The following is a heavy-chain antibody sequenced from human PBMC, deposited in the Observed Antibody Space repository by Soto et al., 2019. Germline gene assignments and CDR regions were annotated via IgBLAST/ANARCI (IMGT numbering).Heavy chain of an antibody. CDR1: AYIFTNFW. J-gene: IGHJ6*02. CDR2: IDPIDSST. Sequence: PGESLKISCDASAYIFTNFWIIWVRQLPGKGLEYMGRIDPIDSSTNYSPSFQGHVTMTTDTSTSTAYMELRSLRSDDTAVYYCARVVITFPPYYYYGMDVWGQGTTVTVSS. CDR3: ARVVITFPPYYYYGMDV. D-gene: IGHD3-22*01. V-gene: IGHV5-10-1*01.